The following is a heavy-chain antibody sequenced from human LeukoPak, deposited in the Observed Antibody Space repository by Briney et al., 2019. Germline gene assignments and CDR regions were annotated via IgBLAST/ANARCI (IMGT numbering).Heavy chain of an antibody. D-gene: IGHD1-1*01. J-gene: IGHJ6*03. CDR1: GGTFSSYA. CDR2: IIPIFGTA. V-gene: IGHV1-69*13. CDR3: ARVPQLDPGAPYYYYYMDV. Sequence: SVKVSCKASGGTFSSYAISWVRQAPGQGLEWMGGIIPIFGTANYAQKFQGRVTITADESTSTAYMELSSLRSEDTAVYYCARVPQLDPGAPYYYYYMDVWGKGTTVTVSS.